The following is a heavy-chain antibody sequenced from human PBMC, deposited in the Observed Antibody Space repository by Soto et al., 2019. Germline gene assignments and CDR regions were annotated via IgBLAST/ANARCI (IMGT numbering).Heavy chain of an antibody. D-gene: IGHD3-16*01. CDR2: IYYSGST. J-gene: IGHJ4*02. CDR1: GGSINPYY. Sequence: PSETLSLTCTVSGGSINPYYWGWIRQPPGKGLEWIGNIYYSGSTNYNPSLKSRVTISVDTSKNQFSLKLSSVTAADTAVYYCARRYVGTLDYWGQGTLVTVSS. CDR3: ARRYVGTLDY. V-gene: IGHV4-59*08.